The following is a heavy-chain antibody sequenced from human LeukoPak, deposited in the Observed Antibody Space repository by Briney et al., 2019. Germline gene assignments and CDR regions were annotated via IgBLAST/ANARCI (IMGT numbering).Heavy chain of an antibody. D-gene: IGHD1-1*01. Sequence: GGSLRLSCAASGFTVSSNYMSWVRQAPGKGLEWVSVIYSGGSTYYADYVKGRFTISRDNSKNSLFVQMNSLRAEDTAVYFCAKSRSGSANWALQIFDNWGQGTLVTVSS. CDR3: AKSRSGSANWALQIFDN. CDR1: GFTVSSNY. CDR2: IYSGGST. J-gene: IGHJ4*02. V-gene: IGHV3-53*01.